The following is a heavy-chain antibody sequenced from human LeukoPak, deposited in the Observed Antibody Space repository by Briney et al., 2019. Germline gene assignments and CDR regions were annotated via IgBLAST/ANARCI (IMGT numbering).Heavy chain of an antibody. CDR3: ARLLASLPFGLFDP. CDR1: GGSISSGGYY. V-gene: IGHV4-31*03. Sequence: PSQTLSLTCTVSGGSISSGGYYWSWIRQHPGKGLEWIGYIYYSGSTYYNPSLKSRVTISVDTSKNQFSLKLSSVTAADTAVYYCARLLASLPFGLFDPWGQGTLVTVSS. D-gene: IGHD1-26*01. J-gene: IGHJ5*02. CDR2: IYYSGST.